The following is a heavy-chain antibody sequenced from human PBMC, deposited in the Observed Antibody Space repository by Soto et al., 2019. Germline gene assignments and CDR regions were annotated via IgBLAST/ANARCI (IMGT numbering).Heavy chain of an antibody. CDR1: GYSFTSYW. Sequence: EVQLVQSGAEVKKPGESLKISCKGSGYSFTSYWIGWVRQMPGKGLEWMGIIYPGNSDTRYSPSFQGQVTISADKSISTAYLQWSSLQASDTAMYYCAPDTRITIFGVVTADAFDIWCQGTMVTVSS. CDR2: IYPGNSDT. CDR3: APDTRITIFGVVTADAFDI. D-gene: IGHD3-3*01. J-gene: IGHJ3*02. V-gene: IGHV5-51*01.